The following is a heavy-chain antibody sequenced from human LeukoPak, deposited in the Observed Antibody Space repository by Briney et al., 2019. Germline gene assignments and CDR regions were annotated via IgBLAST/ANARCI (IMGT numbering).Heavy chain of an antibody. Sequence: GASVKVSCKASGGTFSSDTISWVRQAPGQGREWMGRIIPILGIANYAQKFQGRVTITADKSTSTAYMELSSLRSEDTAVYYCARGGGTMIVVVTPDAFDIWGQGTMVTVSS. V-gene: IGHV1-69*02. CDR1: GGTFSSDT. CDR3: ARGGGTMIVVVTPDAFDI. CDR2: IIPILGIA. J-gene: IGHJ3*02. D-gene: IGHD3-22*01.